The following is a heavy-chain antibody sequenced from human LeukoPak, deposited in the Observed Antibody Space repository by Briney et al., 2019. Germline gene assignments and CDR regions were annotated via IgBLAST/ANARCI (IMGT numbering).Heavy chain of an antibody. CDR1: GFTFSGFW. CDR2: IWYDGSNK. Sequence: QPGGSLRLSCAVSGFTFSGFWMSWSRQAPGKGLEWVAVIWYDGSNKYYADSVKGRFTISRDNSKNTLYLQMNSLRAEDTAVYYCARDRVRYCSGGSCFTFDYWGQGTLVTVSS. CDR3: ARDRVRYCSGGSCFTFDY. V-gene: IGHV3-33*07. J-gene: IGHJ4*02. D-gene: IGHD2-15*01.